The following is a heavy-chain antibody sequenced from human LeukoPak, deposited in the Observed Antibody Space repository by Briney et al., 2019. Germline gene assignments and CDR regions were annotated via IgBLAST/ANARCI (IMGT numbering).Heavy chain of an antibody. CDR2: IGTTTSTI. CDR1: GFTLSSFG. J-gene: IGHJ4*02. Sequence: GGSLRLSCAASGFTLSSFGMNWVRPAPGKGLEWVSYIGTTTSTIYYADSVKGRFTISRDNAKNSLYLQMNSLRAEDTAVYYCARDRGYCRGTTCYAYYFDSWGQGTLVTVSS. V-gene: IGHV3-48*04. CDR3: ARDRGYCRGTTCYAYYFDS. D-gene: IGHD2-2*01.